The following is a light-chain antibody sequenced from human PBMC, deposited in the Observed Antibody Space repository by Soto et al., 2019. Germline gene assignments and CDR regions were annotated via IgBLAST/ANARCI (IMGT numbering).Light chain of an antibody. CDR3: QQYDGSPMIT. V-gene: IGKV3-20*01. CDR1: QSVSSSY. CDR2: GAS. J-gene: IGKJ3*01. Sequence: EIVLTQSPGTLSLSPGERATLSCRASQSVSSSYLAWYQQKPGQAPRLLIYGASSRATGIPDRFSGSGSGTEFTLTISSLESEDVGVYYCQQYDGSPMITFGAGNKVDIK.